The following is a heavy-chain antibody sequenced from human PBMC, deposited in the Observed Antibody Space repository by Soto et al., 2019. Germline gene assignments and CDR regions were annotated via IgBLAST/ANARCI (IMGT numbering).Heavy chain of an antibody. CDR3: ASQYYDILTGYSPFDY. CDR2: ISAYNGNT. CDR1: GYTFTSYG. V-gene: IGHV1-18*01. J-gene: IGHJ4*02. Sequence: ASVKVSCKASGYTFTSYGISWVRQAPGQGLEWMGWISAYNGNTNYAQKLQGRVTMTTDTSTSTAYMELRSLRSDDTAVYYCASQYYDILTGYSPFDYWGQGTLVTVSS. D-gene: IGHD3-9*01.